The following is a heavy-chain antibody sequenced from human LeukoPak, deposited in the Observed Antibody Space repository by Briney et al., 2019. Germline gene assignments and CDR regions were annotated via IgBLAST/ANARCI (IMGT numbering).Heavy chain of an antibody. D-gene: IGHD5-18*01. V-gene: IGHV3-23*01. Sequence: HPGGSLRLSCAASGFTFSSYAMSWVRQAPGKGLEWVSAISGSGGSTYYADSVKGRFTISRDNSKNTLYLQMNSLRAEDTAVYYCAKDLYSYGSAFDYWGQGTLVTVSS. J-gene: IGHJ4*02. CDR2: ISGSGGST. CDR3: AKDLYSYGSAFDY. CDR1: GFTFSSYA.